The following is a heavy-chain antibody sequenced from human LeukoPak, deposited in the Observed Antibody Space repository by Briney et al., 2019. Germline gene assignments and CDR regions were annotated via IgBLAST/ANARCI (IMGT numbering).Heavy chain of an antibody. CDR2: IIPIFGTT. J-gene: IGHJ4*02. Sequence: VASVKVSCKASGGTFSSHAISWVRQAPGQGLEWMGGIIPIFGTTNHAQKFQGRVTITADESTSTAYMELSSLRSEDTAVYYCARDLSEIRISGYSYGTFDYWGQGTLVTVSS. CDR1: GGTFSSHA. D-gene: IGHD5-18*01. V-gene: IGHV1-69*13. CDR3: ARDLSEIRISGYSYGTFDY.